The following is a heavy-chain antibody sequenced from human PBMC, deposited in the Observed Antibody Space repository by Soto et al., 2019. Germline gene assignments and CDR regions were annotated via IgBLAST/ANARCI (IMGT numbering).Heavy chain of an antibody. CDR3: ARDQESKGVYYYVENTNFDY. D-gene: IGHD5-12*01. J-gene: IGHJ4*02. V-gene: IGHV3-33*01. Sequence: GGSLRLSCAASGFTFSSYGMHWVRQAPGKGLEWVAVIWYDGSNKYYADSVKGRFTISRDNSKNTLYLQMNSLRAEDTAVYYCARDQESKGVYYYVENTNFDYWGQGTLVTVSS. CDR2: IWYDGSNK. CDR1: GFTFSSYG.